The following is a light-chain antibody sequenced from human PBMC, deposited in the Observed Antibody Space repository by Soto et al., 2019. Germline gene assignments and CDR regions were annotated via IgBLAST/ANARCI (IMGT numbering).Light chain of an antibody. CDR1: DSNIGRHS. V-gene: IGLV1-44*01. Sequence: QSVLTQPPSASGTPGQRVTISCSGSDSNIGRHSVNWYQQLPGTAPKVLIYSNNQRPSGVPGRFSGSKSGTSASLAISGLQSEDEAEYYCSAGDGSLNGYVFGTGTKLTVL. CDR3: SAGDGSLNGYV. J-gene: IGLJ1*01. CDR2: SNN.